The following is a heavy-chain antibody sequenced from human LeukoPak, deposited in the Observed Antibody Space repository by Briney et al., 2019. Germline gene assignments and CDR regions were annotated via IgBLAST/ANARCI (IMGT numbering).Heavy chain of an antibody. CDR2: IYTGGDT. CDR3: AGGQMFTSGGLDD. D-gene: IGHD6-19*01. J-gene: IGHJ4*02. Sequence: GGSLRLSCAASGFTFRDSAMSWVRQAPGKGLEWVSVIYTGGDTYYADSVRGRFTIFRDTSKNTVNLQMNSLRAEDTALYYCAGGQMFTSGGLDDWGQGTLVTVSS. V-gene: IGHV3-53*01. CDR1: GFTFRDSA.